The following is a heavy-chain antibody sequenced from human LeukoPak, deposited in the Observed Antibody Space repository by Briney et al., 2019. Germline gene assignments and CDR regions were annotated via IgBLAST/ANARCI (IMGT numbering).Heavy chain of an antibody. CDR1: GGSISSYY. CDR2: IYYSGST. Sequence: PSETLSLTCTVSGGSISSYYWSWIRQPPGKGLEWIGYIYYSGSTNYNPSLKSRVTISVDTSKNQFSLKLSSVTAAATAVYYCAGGYGDYVYYYYYYMDVWGKGTTVTVSS. J-gene: IGHJ6*03. D-gene: IGHD4-17*01. CDR3: AGGYGDYVYYYYYYMDV. V-gene: IGHV4-59*01.